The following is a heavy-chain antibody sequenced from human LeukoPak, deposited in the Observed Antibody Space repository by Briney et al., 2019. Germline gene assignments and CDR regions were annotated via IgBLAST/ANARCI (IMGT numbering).Heavy chain of an antibody. CDR3: ARDRFNWFDP. CDR1: GYTFTGYY. V-gene: IGHV1-2*02. Sequence: ASVKVSCKASGYTFTGYYMHRVRQAPGQGLEWMGWINPNSGDTNYAEKFQGRVTMTRDTSISTAYMDLRRLRSDDTAVYYCARDRFNWFDPWGQGTLVTVSS. J-gene: IGHJ5*02. CDR2: INPNSGDT.